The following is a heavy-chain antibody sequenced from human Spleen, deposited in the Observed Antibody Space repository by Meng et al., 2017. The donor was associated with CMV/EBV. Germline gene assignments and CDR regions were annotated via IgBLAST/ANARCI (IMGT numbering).Heavy chain of an antibody. CDR1: GYTFIDYY. D-gene: IGHD3-3*01. J-gene: IGHJ4*02. CDR3: ARGGPLTIFGAVPDF. V-gene: IGHV1-2*02. Sequence: SGYTFIDYYLHWVRRTPGQGLEWMGWINPSSGGTNDAQKFQGRVTMTRDTSIGTAYMELRRLRSDDTAVYYCARGGPLTIFGAVPDFWGQGTLVTVSS. CDR2: INPSSGGT.